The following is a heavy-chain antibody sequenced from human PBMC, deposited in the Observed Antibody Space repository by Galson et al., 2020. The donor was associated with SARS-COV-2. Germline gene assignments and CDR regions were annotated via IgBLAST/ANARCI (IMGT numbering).Heavy chain of an antibody. V-gene: IGHV3-7*03. J-gene: IGHJ3*02. CDR1: GFPFSSFW. CDR2: LKQDGSEK. Sequence: GESLKISCAASGFPFSSFWMSWVRQAPGKGLEWVANLKQDGSEKYYVASVKGRFTISRDNAKNSLYLQMDSLSAEDTAVYYCARDGPLSRLDSFDIWGQGTTVTVSS. CDR3: ARDGPLSRLDSFDI. D-gene: IGHD2-21*01.